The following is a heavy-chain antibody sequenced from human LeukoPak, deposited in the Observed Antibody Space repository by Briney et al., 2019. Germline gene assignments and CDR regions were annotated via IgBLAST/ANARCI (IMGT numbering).Heavy chain of an antibody. J-gene: IGHJ4*02. V-gene: IGHV4-4*07. CDR1: GASINSHY. CDR3: ARALNPLTGTYYFDY. CDR2: IYISGST. Sequence: SETLSLPCSVSGASINSHYWTWIRQPAGKGLEWIGRIYISGSTNYSPSLKSRVTMSVDTSKNQFSLNLISVTAADTAVYYCARALNPLTGTYYFDYWGQGTLVTVSS. D-gene: IGHD4/OR15-4a*01.